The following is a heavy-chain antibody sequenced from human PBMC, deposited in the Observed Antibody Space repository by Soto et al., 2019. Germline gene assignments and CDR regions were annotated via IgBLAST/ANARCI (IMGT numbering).Heavy chain of an antibody. CDR3: ARGCISASCYYYYGMDV. V-gene: IGHV3-30-3*01. CDR1: GFTFSSYA. CDR2: ISYDGSNR. Sequence: QVQLVESGGGVVQPGRSLRLSCAASGFTFSSYAMHWVRQAPGKGLEWVAVISYDGSNRYYADSVKGRFTISRDNSKNTLYLQMNGLRAEDTAVYYCARGCISASCYYYYGMDVWGQGTTVTVSS. J-gene: IGHJ6*02. D-gene: IGHD2-2*01.